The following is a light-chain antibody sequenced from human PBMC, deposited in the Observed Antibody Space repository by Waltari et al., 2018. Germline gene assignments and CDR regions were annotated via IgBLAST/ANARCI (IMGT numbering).Light chain of an antibody. V-gene: IGLV2-14*02. J-gene: IGLJ2*01. CDR1: SSALGSNNL. CDR3: CSYTNTHVV. CDR2: EAT. Sequence: QSALTQPAPVTVSPGQSITISSTGTSSALGSNNLFSWYQQHPGQAPKLIIYEATKRTSGVSNRFSGSKSGNTASLTISGLQAEDEGDYYCCSYTNTHVVFGGGTKLTVL.